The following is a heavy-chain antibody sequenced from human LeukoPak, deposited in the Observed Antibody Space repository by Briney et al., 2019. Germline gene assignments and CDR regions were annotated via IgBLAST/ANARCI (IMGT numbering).Heavy chain of an antibody. J-gene: IGHJ5*01. Sequence: GGSLRLSCAASGFTLSSYAMNWVRQAPGKGLEWVSTISACGGTYYADSVKGRFSISRDNSKNTLSLQMNSLRAEDTAVYYCAKDLALYDSWGQGTLVTVSS. CDR3: AKDLALYDS. D-gene: IGHD5-12*01. CDR2: ISACGGT. V-gene: IGHV3-23*01. CDR1: GFTLSSYA.